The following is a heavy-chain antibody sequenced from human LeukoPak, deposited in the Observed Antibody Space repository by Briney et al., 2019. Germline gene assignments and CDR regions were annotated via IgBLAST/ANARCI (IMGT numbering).Heavy chain of an antibody. J-gene: IGHJ6*02. V-gene: IGHV4-34*01. CDR3: ARGRIAKIVVVHSFSYGMDV. D-gene: IGHD3-22*01. CDR1: GGSFSDYF. CDR2: VNDYTGNT. Sequence: PSETLSLTCAVSGGSFSDYFWTWIRQSSGKGLEWIGEVNDYTGNTNYNPSLNTRVSIFLEKSKNQFSLELRSVTAADTAVYYCARGRIAKIVVVHSFSYGMDVWGQGTTVTVSS.